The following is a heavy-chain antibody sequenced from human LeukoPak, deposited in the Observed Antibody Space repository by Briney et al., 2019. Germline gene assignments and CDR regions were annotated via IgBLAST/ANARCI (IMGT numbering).Heavy chain of an antibody. CDR3: ARDPGWGALDY. J-gene: IGHJ4*02. Sequence: GGCLRLSCAASGFSFSSTWMTWVRQTPGKGLELVSNINIDGSQRYHAYSVEGRFSISRDNVKNTLYLQMSSLRVEDTAVYYCARDPGWGALDYWGQGALVIVSS. V-gene: IGHV3-7*03. CDR2: INIDGSQR. D-gene: IGHD3-16*01. CDR1: GFSFSSTW.